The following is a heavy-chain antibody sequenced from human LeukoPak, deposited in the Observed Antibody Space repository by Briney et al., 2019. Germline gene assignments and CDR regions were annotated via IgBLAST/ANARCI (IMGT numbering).Heavy chain of an antibody. V-gene: IGHV3-21*01. D-gene: IGHD3-22*01. CDR3: ARDSTYYYDSSGYGRYFDL. Sequence: GGSLRLSCAASGFTFSSYSMNWVRQAPGKGLEWVSSISSSSSYIYYADSVKGRFTISRDNAKNSLYLQMNSLRAEDTAVYYCARDSTYYYDSSGYGRYFDLWGRGTLVTVSS. CDR1: GFTFSSYS. CDR2: ISSSSSYI. J-gene: IGHJ2*01.